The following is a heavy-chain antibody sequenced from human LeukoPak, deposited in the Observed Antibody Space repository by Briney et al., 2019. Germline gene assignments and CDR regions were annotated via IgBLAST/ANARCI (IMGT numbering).Heavy chain of an antibody. CDR2: ISGDGVNT. CDR3: ARESGKFDY. J-gene: IGHJ4*02. Sequence: GGSLRLSCVASGLPIADFAMHWVRQAPGKGLESVSLISGDGVNTFYADSVKGRFSISRDNSNNSLSLEMNSLRTEDAAMYYCARESGKFDYWGQGTLVAVSS. V-gene: IGHV3-43*02. CDR1: GLPIADFA.